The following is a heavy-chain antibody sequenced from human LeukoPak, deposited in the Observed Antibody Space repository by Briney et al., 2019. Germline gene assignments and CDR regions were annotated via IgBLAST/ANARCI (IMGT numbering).Heavy chain of an antibody. J-gene: IGHJ4*02. D-gene: IGHD2-21*02. V-gene: IGHV1-46*01. CDR1: GYTFTSYY. Sequence: GASVKVSCKASGYTFTSYYMHWVRQAPGQGLEWMGIINPSGGSTSYAQKFQGRVTMTRDTSTSTVYMELSSLRSEDTAVYYCARDVSYCGGDCYSVPSDYWGQGTLVTVSS. CDR3: ARDVSYCGGDCYSVPSDY. CDR2: INPSGGST.